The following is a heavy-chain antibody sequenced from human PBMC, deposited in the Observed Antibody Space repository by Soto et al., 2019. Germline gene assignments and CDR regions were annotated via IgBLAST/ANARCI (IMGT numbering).Heavy chain of an antibody. V-gene: IGHV1-18*01. CDR2: ISAYNGNT. J-gene: IGHJ4*02. CDR3: ARAVDTAIVY. Sequence: GASVKVSCKASGYTFTSYGISWVRQAPGQGLEWMGWISAYNGNTNYAQKLQGRVTMTRDTSTSTVYMELSSLRSEDTAVYYCARAVDTAIVYWGQGTLVTVSS. D-gene: IGHD5-18*01. CDR1: GYTFTSYG.